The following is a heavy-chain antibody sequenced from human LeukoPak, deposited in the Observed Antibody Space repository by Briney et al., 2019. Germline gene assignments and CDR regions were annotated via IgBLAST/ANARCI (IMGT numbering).Heavy chain of an antibody. CDR3: ARDQWQGRLRYFDWLPRYTPGY. J-gene: IGHJ4*02. CDR2: ISSSSSYI. Sequence: PGGSLRLSCAASGFTFSSYSMNWVRQAPGKGLEWVSSISSSSSYIYYADSVKGRFTISRDNAKNSLYLQMNSLRAEDTAVYYCARDQWQGRLRYFDWLPRYTPGYWGQGTLVTVSS. V-gene: IGHV3-21*01. CDR1: GFTFSSYS. D-gene: IGHD3-9*01.